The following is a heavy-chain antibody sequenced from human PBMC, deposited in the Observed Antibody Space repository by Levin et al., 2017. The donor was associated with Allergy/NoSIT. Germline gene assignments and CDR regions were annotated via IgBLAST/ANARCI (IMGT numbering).Heavy chain of an antibody. CDR2: ISNDGRNK. Sequence: QPGGSLRLSCAASGFTFSSYGMHWVRQAPGKGLEWVAVISNDGRNKYYADSVKGRFTISRVNSKNTLYLQMNSLTPEDTAVYYCAKDLYSYGILIDYWGQGTLVTVSS. CDR3: AKDLYSYGILIDY. D-gene: IGHD5-18*01. J-gene: IGHJ4*02. V-gene: IGHV3-30*18. CDR1: GFTFSSYG.